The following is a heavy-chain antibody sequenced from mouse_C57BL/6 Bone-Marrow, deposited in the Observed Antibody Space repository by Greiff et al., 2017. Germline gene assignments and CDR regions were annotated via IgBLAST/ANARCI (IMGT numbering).Heavy chain of an antibody. D-gene: IGHD1-2*01. V-gene: IGHV1-50*01. CDR1: GYTFTSYW. CDR3: ARSWNYGDY. CDR2: IDPSDSYT. J-gene: IGHJ2*01. Sequence: QVQLQQPGAELVKPGASVKLSCKASGYTFTSYWMQWVKQRPGQGLEWIGEIDPSDSYTNYNQKFKGKATLTVDTSSSTAYMQLSSLTSEDSAVYYCARSWNYGDYWGQGTTLTVSS.